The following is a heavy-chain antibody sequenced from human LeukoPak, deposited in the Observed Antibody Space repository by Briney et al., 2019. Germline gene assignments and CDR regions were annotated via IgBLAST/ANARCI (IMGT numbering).Heavy chain of an antibody. CDR1: GGSISSYY. Sequence: SETLSLTCTVSGGSISSYYWSWIRQPPGKGLEWIGYIYYSGSTNYNPSLKSRVTISVDTSKNQFSLKLSSVTAADTAVYYCARDPTFGYFDYWGQGTLVTVSS. CDR2: IYYSGST. V-gene: IGHV4-59*12. CDR3: ARDPTFGYFDY. D-gene: IGHD3-3*01. J-gene: IGHJ4*02.